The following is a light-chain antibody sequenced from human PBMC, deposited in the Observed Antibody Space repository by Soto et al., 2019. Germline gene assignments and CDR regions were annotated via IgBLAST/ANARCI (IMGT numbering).Light chain of an antibody. J-gene: IGKJ1*01. CDR2: DAS. CDR3: QHYNSYSEA. CDR1: QSISSW. Sequence: DIHMTQSPSTLSASVGDRVTITCRASQSISSWLAWYQQKPGKAPKLLIYDASSLESGVPSRFSGSGSGTEFTLTITSLQSEDFATYYCQHYNSYSEAFGQGTKVDIK. V-gene: IGKV1-5*01.